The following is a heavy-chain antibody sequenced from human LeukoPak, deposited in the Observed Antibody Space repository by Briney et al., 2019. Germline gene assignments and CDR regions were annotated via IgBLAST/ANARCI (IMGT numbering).Heavy chain of an antibody. J-gene: IGHJ3*02. Sequence: ASVKVSCKVSGYTLTELSMHWVRQAPGKGLEWMGGFDPEDGETIYAQKFQGRVTMTEDTSTDTAYMELRSLRSDDTAVYYCALGYYDFWSGYLRAFDIWGQGTMVTVSS. CDR2: FDPEDGET. CDR1: GYTLTELS. CDR3: ALGYYDFWSGYLRAFDI. D-gene: IGHD3-3*01. V-gene: IGHV1-24*01.